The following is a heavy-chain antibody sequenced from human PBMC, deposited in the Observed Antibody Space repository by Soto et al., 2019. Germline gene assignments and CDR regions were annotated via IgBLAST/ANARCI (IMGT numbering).Heavy chain of an antibody. CDR3: ARDSSSQTGAFDP. D-gene: IGHD6-13*01. V-gene: IGHV1-3*01. CDR1: GYTFTSYA. J-gene: IGHJ5*02. CDR2: INAGNGNT. Sequence: QVQLVQSGAEVKKPGASVKVSCKASGYTFTSYAMHWVRQAPGQRLEWMGWINAGNGNTKYLQKFQGRVTITRDTSASTAYMELSSLRSEDTAVYYCARDSSSQTGAFDPWGQGTLVTVSS.